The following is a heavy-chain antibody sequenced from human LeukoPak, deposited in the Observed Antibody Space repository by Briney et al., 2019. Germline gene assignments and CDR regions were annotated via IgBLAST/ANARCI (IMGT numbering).Heavy chain of an antibody. V-gene: IGHV1-8*01. CDR3: ARGPRESSSSDY. Sequence: ASVTISCKTSVYRFTNFDINWVRQAPGQGLEWMGWMNPDNGNTGYAQKFQGRVSMSGDTSISTAFMVLSSLRSDDTAVYFCARGPRESSSSDYWGQGTLVTVSS. D-gene: IGHD6-13*01. CDR1: VYRFTNFD. J-gene: IGHJ4*02. CDR2: MNPDNGNT.